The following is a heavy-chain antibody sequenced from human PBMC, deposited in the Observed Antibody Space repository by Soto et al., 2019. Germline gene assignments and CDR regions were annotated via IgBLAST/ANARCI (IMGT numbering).Heavy chain of an antibody. J-gene: IGHJ4*02. CDR3: AKYNQYSSAWYYFDS. V-gene: IGHV3-53*01. CDR1: GFTVSNNY. CDR2: IYSGGST. Sequence: GGSLRLSCAASGFTVSNNYMSWVRQAPGKGLEWVSVIYSGGSTYYSDSVKGRFTISRDTSKNTLYLQMNSLRAEDTAVYYCAKYNQYSSAWYYFDSWGPGTLVTVSS. D-gene: IGHD6-13*01.